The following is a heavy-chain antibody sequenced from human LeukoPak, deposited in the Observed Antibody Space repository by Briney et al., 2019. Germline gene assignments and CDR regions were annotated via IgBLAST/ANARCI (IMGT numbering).Heavy chain of an antibody. V-gene: IGHV3-9*01. CDR3: AKDRGTGYTYGELDS. CDR1: GFTFTNHA. J-gene: IGHJ5*01. D-gene: IGHD5-18*01. Sequence: PGRSLRLSCVTSGFTFTNHAMHWVRQAPGKGLEGVSGIQHDSANTGYSASVKGRFTISRDDAKRTLFLEMNGLRSDDTALYYCAKDRGTGYTYGELDSWGQGTLVSVSS. CDR2: IQHDSANT.